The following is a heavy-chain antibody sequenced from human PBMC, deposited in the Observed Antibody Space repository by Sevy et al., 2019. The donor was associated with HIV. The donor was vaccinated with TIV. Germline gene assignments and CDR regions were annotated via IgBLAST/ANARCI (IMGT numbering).Heavy chain of an antibody. CDR1: GFTFNNYD. D-gene: IGHD3-22*01. J-gene: IGHJ3*02. CDR3: ARGGYYYDSSGSHAFDI. Sequence: GGSLRLSCVASGFTFNNYDIHWVRQATGKGLEWVSGIGTAGDTYYPDSVKGRFTISRENGKNSLYLQMNSLRAGETAVYYCARGGYYYDSSGSHAFDIWGQGTMVTVSS. CDR2: IGTAGDT. V-gene: IGHV3-13*01.